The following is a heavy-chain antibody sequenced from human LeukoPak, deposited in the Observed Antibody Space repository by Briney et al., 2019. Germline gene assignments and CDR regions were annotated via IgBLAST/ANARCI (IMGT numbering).Heavy chain of an antibody. CDR3: ARGRLYATVTTVDFDY. CDR2: INHSGST. CDR1: GFTFSNYA. V-gene: IGHV4-34*01. J-gene: IGHJ4*02. D-gene: IGHD4-17*01. Sequence: GSLRLSCAASGFTFSNYAMSWIRQPPGKGLEWIGEINHSGSTNYNPSLKSRVTISVDTSKNQFSLKLSSVTAADTAVYYCARGRLYATVTTVDFDYWGQGTLVTVSS.